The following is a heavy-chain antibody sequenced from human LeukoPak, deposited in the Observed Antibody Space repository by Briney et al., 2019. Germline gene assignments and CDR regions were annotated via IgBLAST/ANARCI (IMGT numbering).Heavy chain of an antibody. CDR3: ARDGSGTYYGYSDY. Sequence: SETLSLTCAVYGGSFSGYYWSWIRQPPGKGLEWIGEINHSGSTNYNPSLKSRVTISVDTSKNQFSLKLSSVTAADTAVYYCARDGSGTYYGYSDYWGQGTLVTVSS. CDR1: GGSFSGYY. D-gene: IGHD3-10*01. CDR2: INHSGST. V-gene: IGHV4-34*01. J-gene: IGHJ4*02.